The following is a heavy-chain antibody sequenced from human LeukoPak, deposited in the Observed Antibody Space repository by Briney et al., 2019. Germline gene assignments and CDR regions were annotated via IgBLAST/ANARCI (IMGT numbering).Heavy chain of an antibody. D-gene: IGHD2-2*01. J-gene: IGHJ4*02. V-gene: IGHV4-4*07. CDR3: ARRDIVVVPAAPFNY. Sequence: KPSETLSLTCTVSGGSISSYYWSWIRQPAGKGLEWIGRIYTSGSTNYNPSLKSRVTISVDTSKNQFSLKLSSVTAADTAVYYCARRDIVVVPAAPFNYWGQGTLVTVSS. CDR2: IYTSGST. CDR1: GGSISSYY.